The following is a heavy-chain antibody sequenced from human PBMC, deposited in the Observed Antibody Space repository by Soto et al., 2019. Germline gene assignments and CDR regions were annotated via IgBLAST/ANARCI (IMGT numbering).Heavy chain of an antibody. Sequence: GGSLRLSCAASGFTFSNAWMSWVRQAPGKGLEWVGRIKSKTDGGTTDYAAPVKGRFTISRDDSKNTLYLQMNSLKTEDTAVYYCTRSVPRYSGYDSGSGNDDYWGQGTLVTVSS. D-gene: IGHD5-12*01. CDR3: TRSVPRYSGYDSGSGNDDY. V-gene: IGHV3-15*01. J-gene: IGHJ4*02. CDR1: GFTFSNAW. CDR2: IKSKTDGGTT.